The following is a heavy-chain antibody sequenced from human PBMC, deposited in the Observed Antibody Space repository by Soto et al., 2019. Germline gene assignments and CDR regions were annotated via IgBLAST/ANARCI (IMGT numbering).Heavy chain of an antibody. CDR1: GGSISSSSYY. V-gene: IGHV4-39*01. CDR2: IYYSGST. CDR3: VRHFFYYDSSGYYFDY. D-gene: IGHD3-22*01. J-gene: IGHJ4*02. Sequence: SETLSLTCTVSGGSISSSSYYWGWIRQPPGKGLEWIGSIYYSGSTYYNPSLKSRVTISVDTSKNQFSLKLSSVTAADTAVYYCVRHFFYYDSSGYYFDYWGQGTLVTVSS.